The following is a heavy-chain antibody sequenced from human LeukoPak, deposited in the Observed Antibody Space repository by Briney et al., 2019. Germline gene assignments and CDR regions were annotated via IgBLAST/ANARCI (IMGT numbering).Heavy chain of an antibody. V-gene: IGHV4-59*01. J-gene: IGHJ4*02. D-gene: IGHD3-10*01. Sequence: PSETLSLTCTVSGGSINNYYWTWIRQPPGKGLEWIGYIFYSGSTNYNPSLKSRVTISVDTSKNQFSLKLSSVTAADTAVYYCARMMMVRGVIGFDYWGQGTLVTVSS. CDR1: GGSINNYY. CDR3: ARMMMVRGVIGFDY. CDR2: IFYSGST.